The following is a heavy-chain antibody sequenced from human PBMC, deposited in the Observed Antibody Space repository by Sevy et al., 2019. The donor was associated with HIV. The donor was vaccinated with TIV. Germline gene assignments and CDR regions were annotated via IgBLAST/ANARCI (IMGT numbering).Heavy chain of an antibody. J-gene: IGHJ4*02. D-gene: IGHD3-22*01. V-gene: IGHV1-24*01. CDR2: FDPEDGET. Sequence: ASVKVSCKVSGYTLTELSMHWLRQAPGKGLEWVGSFDPEDGETVYEHNFQGRVSMTEDTSTDTAYMEVISLKFEDTAVYYCATTKDYYDSSGYPFDYWGQETLVTVSS. CDR1: GYTLTELS. CDR3: ATTKDYYDSSGYPFDY.